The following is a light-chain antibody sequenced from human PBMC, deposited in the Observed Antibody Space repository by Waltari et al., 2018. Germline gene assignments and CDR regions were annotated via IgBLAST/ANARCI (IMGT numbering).Light chain of an antibody. J-gene: IGLJ1*01. CDR1: SSDVGGYTY. CDR3: SSYTSSSTPYV. CDR2: DVS. V-gene: IGLV2-14*03. Sequence: QSALTQPASVSGSPGQSITISCTGTSSDVGGYTYVSWYQQHPGKAPQLMIYDVSNRPSGVSNRFSGSKSGNTASLTISGLQAEDEADYYCSSYTSSSTPYVFGTGTKVTVL.